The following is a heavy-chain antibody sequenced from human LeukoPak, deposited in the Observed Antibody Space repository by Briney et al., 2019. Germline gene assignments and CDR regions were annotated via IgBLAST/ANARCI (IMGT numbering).Heavy chain of an antibody. V-gene: IGHV3-21*01. J-gene: IGHJ4*02. CDR2: ISSSSSYI. CDR1: GFPFSSYS. CDR3: ARGGSNYDILTGYSYFDY. D-gene: IGHD3-9*01. Sequence: GSLRLSCAASGFPFSSYSMNWVRQAPGKGLEWVSSISSSSSYIYYADSVKGRFTISRDNAKNSLYLQMNSLRAEDTAVYYCARGGSNYDILTGYSYFDYWGQGTLVTVSS.